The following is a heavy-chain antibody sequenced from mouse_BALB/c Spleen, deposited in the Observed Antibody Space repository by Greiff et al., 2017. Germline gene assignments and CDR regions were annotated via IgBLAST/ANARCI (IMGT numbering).Heavy chain of an antibody. CDR1: GYSITSGYY. V-gene: IGHV3-6*02. CDR3: ARGLLRLRYFDV. J-gene: IGHJ1*01. Sequence: EVKLVESGPGLVKPSQSLSLTCSVTGYSITSGYYWNWIRQFPGNKLEWMGYISYDGSNNYNPSLKNRISITRDTSKNQFFLKLNSVTTEDTATYYCARGLLRLRYFDVWGAGTTVTVSS. D-gene: IGHD1-2*01. CDR2: ISYDGSN.